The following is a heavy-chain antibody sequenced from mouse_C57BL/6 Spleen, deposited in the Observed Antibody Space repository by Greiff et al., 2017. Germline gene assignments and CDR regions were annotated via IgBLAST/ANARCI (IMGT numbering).Heavy chain of an antibody. CDR2: INPNNGGT. D-gene: IGHD2-1*01. V-gene: IGHV1-18*01. CDR1: GYTFTDYN. Sequence: EVQLVESGPELVKPGASVKIPCKASGYTFTDYNMDWVKQSHGKSLEWIGDINPNNGGTIYNQKFKGKATLTVDKSSSTAYMELRSLTSEDTAVYYCARSLYYGNYGYFDVWGTGTTVTVSS. CDR3: ARSLYYGNYGYFDV. J-gene: IGHJ1*03.